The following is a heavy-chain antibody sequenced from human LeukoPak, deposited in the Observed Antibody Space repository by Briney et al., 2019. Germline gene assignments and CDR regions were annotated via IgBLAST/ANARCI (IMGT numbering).Heavy chain of an antibody. CDR3: AKIRDYFDSSGYYYDY. J-gene: IGHJ4*02. Sequence: ASVNVSCKASGYTFTGYYLHWVRQSPGQGIEWMGWINPNSGGTNYAQRFQGRVTMARDTSISTAYMELSSLRSDDTAVYYCAKIRDYFDSSGYYYDYWGQGTLVTVSS. D-gene: IGHD3-22*01. V-gene: IGHV1-2*02. CDR1: GYTFTGYY. CDR2: INPNSGGT.